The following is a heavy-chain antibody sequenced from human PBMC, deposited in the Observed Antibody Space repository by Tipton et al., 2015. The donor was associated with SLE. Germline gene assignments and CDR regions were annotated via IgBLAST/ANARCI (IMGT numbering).Heavy chain of an antibody. CDR3: ARGLGYCSGGSCYSFDY. J-gene: IGHJ4*02. V-gene: IGHV4-34*01. CDR2: INHSGST. D-gene: IGHD2-15*01. Sequence: TLSLTCAVYGGSFSGYYWSWIRQPPGKGLEWIGEINHSGSTNYNPSLQSRVTISVDTSKNQFSLKLSSVSAADTAVYYCARGLGYCSGGSCYSFDYWGQGTLVTVSS. CDR1: GGSFSGYY.